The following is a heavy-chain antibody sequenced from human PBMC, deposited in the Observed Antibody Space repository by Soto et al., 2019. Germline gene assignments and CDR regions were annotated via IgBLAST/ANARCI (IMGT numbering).Heavy chain of an antibody. CDR1: GYTFTSYY. Sequence: GASVKVSCKASGYTFTSYYMHWVRQAPGQGLEWMGIINPGGGSTSYAQKFQGRVTMTRDTSTSTVYMELSSLRSEDTAVYYCARDSTMVRGVILPYYYGMDVWGQGITITVSS. CDR3: ARDSTMVRGVILPYYYGMDV. D-gene: IGHD3-10*01. CDR2: INPGGGST. J-gene: IGHJ6*02. V-gene: IGHV1-46*01.